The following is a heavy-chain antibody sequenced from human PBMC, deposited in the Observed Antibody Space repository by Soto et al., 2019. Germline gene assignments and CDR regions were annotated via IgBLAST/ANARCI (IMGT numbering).Heavy chain of an antibody. V-gene: IGHV3-48*02. CDR1: RFTFRPYS. Sequence: DGSLRLSCAVGRFTFRPYSRNWVRQATGRGRARISDSSSGGDPGCYADSVRGRSTVSRYNTKNSLYLQMDGLRDEDTGVYYCARDRSTIYGVVTPIDYWGQGILVTVSS. J-gene: IGHJ4*02. CDR2: SSSGGDPG. CDR3: ARDRSTIYGVVTPIDY. D-gene: IGHD3-3*01.